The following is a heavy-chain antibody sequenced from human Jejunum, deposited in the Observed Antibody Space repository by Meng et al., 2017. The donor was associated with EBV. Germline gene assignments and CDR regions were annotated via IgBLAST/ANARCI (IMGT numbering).Heavy chain of an antibody. CDR2: ISSRSSTI. Sequence: VDLVDAGGGLVKPGGSLRLSCGASGFTFSDYYMAWVRQAPGKGLEWVSYISSRSSTIYYADSVKGRFTISRDNAHNSLYLQMNSLRAEDTAVYYCAREMSTITCFDYWGQGTLVTVSS. CDR1: GFTFSDYY. D-gene: IGHD5-24*01. CDR3: AREMSTITCFDY. J-gene: IGHJ4*02. V-gene: IGHV3-11*01.